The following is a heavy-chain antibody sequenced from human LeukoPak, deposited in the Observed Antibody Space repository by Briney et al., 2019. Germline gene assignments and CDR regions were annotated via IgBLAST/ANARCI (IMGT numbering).Heavy chain of an antibody. CDR2: IYTSGST. CDR3: ARGSYSGWGKYA. CDR1: GGSISSYY. D-gene: IGHD6-19*01. Sequence: SETLSLTCTVSGGSISSYYWSWIRQPAGKGLEWIGRIYTSGSTNYNPSLKSRVTMSVDASKNQFSLKLRPVTAADTAVYFCARGSYSGWGKYACGQGTLVTVSS. J-gene: IGHJ5*02. V-gene: IGHV4-4*07.